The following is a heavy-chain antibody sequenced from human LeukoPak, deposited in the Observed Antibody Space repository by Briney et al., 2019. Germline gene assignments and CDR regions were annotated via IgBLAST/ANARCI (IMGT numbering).Heavy chain of an antibody. Sequence: GGSRRLSCAASGFTFSSYGMHWARQAPGKGLEWVAVISYEGSNKYYADSVKGRFTISRDNSKNTLYLQMNSLRAEDTAVYYCAKDPYYYDSSGYYPWGYWGQGTLVTVSS. CDR2: ISYEGSNK. D-gene: IGHD3-22*01. CDR3: AKDPYYYDSSGYYPWGY. J-gene: IGHJ4*02. CDR1: GFTFSSYG. V-gene: IGHV3-30*18.